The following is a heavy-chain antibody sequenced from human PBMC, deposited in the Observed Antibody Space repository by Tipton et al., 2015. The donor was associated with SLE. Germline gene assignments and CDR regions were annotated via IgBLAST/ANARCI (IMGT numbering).Heavy chain of an antibody. J-gene: IGHJ4*02. D-gene: IGHD2/OR15-2a*01. CDR3: ARSSSVRTLLWPTFAY. CDR1: GGSLSGDTYY. V-gene: IGHV4-61*02. Sequence: TLSLTCTVSGGSLSGDTYYWSWIRQPAGEGLEWIGRILTSGNTNYNPSLKSRVTISVDTSKNQFSLELSSVTAADTAVYFCARSSSVRTLLWPTFAYWGQGTLVTVSS. CDR2: ILTSGNT.